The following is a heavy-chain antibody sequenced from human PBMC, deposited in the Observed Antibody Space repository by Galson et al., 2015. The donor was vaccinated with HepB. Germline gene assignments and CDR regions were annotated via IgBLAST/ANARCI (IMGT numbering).Heavy chain of an antibody. V-gene: IGHV3-30*04. CDR2: ISYDGSNK. J-gene: IGHJ4*02. CDR1: GFTFSSYA. CDR3: ARHRSVRSSSWEAFDY. Sequence: SLRLSCAASGFTFSSYAMHWVRPAPGKGLEWVAVISYDGSNKYYADSVKGRFTISRYNSKNTLYLQMNSLRAEDTAAYYCARHRSVRSSSWEAFDYWGQGTLVTVSS. D-gene: IGHD6-13*01.